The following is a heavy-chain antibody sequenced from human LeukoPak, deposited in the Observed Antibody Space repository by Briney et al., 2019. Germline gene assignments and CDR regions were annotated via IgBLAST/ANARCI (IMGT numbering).Heavy chain of an antibody. J-gene: IGHJ5*02. CDR1: GFTFSSYS. V-gene: IGHV3-21*01. D-gene: IGHD2-15*01. CDR3: ARGRDIVVVVAAIWFDP. Sequence: GGSLRLSCAASGFTFSSYSMNWVRQAPGKGLEWVSSISSSSSYIYYADSVKGRFTISRDNAKNSLYPQMNSLRAEDTAVYYCARGRDIVVVVAAIWFDPWGQGTLVTVSS. CDR2: ISSSSSYI.